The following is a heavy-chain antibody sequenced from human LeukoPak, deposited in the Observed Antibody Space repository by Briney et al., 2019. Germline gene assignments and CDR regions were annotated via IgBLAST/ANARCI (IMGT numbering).Heavy chain of an antibody. J-gene: IGHJ6*02. CDR1: GFTVSSNY. CDR2: IYSGGST. D-gene: IGHD3-10*01. CDR3: ARELKYYYGSGSYGMDV. Sequence: GGSLRLSCAASGFTVSSNYMSWVRQAPGKGLEWVSVIYSGGSTYYADSVKGRFTISRDNSKNTLYLQMNSLRAEDTAVYYCARELKYYYGSGSYGMDVWGQGTTVTVSS. V-gene: IGHV3-66*01.